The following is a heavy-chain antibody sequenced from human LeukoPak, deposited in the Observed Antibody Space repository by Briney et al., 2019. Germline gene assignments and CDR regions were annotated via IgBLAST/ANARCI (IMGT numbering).Heavy chain of an antibody. V-gene: IGHV1-46*01. CDR1: GYTFTSYF. Sequence: ASVKVSCKASGYTFTSYFLHWVRQAPGQGLDWMGIINPSGGSTSYAQKFQGRVTMTRDTFTSTVYMELSSLRSEDTAVYYCARDSADYGDYDYWGLGTLVTVSS. CDR2: INPSGGST. D-gene: IGHD4-17*01. CDR3: ARDSADYGDYDY. J-gene: IGHJ4*02.